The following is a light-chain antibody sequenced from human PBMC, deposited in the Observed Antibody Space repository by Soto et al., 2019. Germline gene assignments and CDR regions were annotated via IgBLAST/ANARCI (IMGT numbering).Light chain of an antibody. CDR3: QSYDSSNEDVV. V-gene: IGLV6-57*03. J-gene: IGLJ2*01. Sequence: NFMLTQPHSVSESPGKTVTISCTRSSGSIASNYVQWYQQRPGSAPTTVIYEDNQRPSGVPDRFSGSIDSSSNSASPTISGLKTEDEADYYCQSYDSSNEDVVFGGGTKVTVL. CDR1: SGSIASNY. CDR2: EDN.